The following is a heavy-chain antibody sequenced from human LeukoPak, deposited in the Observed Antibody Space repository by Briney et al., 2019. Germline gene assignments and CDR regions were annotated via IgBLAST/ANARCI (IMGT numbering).Heavy chain of an antibody. Sequence: WASVKVSCKASGYTFTSYGISWVRQAPGQGLEWMGWISAYNGNTNYAQKLQGRVTMTTDTSTSTAYMELRSLRSDDTAVYYCARGERGGYNHAWFDPWGQGTLVTVSS. V-gene: IGHV1-18*01. CDR2: ISAYNGNT. CDR1: GYTFTSYG. CDR3: ARGERGGYNHAWFDP. J-gene: IGHJ5*02. D-gene: IGHD5-24*01.